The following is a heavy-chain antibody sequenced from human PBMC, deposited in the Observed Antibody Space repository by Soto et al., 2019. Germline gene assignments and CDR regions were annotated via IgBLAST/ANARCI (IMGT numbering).Heavy chain of an antibody. V-gene: IGHV4-39*01. CDR3: ARDFFDSSDYTTNWFDP. Sequence: PSESLSLTCSFSGVAISNSRFYWCWIHHPPGEGLEWIGSIYHTGNAYYNPSLKSRVTISVDTSKNQFSLKLTSVTAADAALYYCARDFFDSSDYTTNWFDPWGQGTLVTVS. J-gene: IGHJ5*02. D-gene: IGHD3-22*01. CDR2: IYHTGNA. CDR1: GVAISNSRFY.